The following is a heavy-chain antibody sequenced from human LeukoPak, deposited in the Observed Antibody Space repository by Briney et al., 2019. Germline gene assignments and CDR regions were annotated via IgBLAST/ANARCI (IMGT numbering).Heavy chain of an antibody. J-gene: IGHJ5*02. CDR3: TTEQQLVLVRFDP. Sequence: GGSLRLSCAASGFTFTNAWMSWVRQAPGKGLEWVGRIKSKADGGATDYAAPVKGRFTISRDDSKNTLYLRMSSLKTEDSAVYYCTTEQQLVLVRFDPWGQGTLDTVSS. CDR1: GFTFTNAW. D-gene: IGHD6-13*01. CDR2: IKSKADGGAT. V-gene: IGHV3-15*01.